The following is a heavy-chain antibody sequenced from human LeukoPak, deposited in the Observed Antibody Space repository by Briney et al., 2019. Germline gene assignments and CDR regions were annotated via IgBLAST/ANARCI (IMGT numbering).Heavy chain of an antibody. CDR2: IYYSGST. V-gene: IGHV4-39*01. Sequence: SETLSLTCTVSGGSISSYYWGWIRQPPGKGLEWIGSIYYSGSTYYNPSLKSRVTISVDTSKNQFSLKLSSVTAADTAVYYCARYYDSSGYSFDYWGQGTLVTVSS. CDR1: GGSISSYY. D-gene: IGHD3-22*01. J-gene: IGHJ4*02. CDR3: ARYYDSSGYSFDY.